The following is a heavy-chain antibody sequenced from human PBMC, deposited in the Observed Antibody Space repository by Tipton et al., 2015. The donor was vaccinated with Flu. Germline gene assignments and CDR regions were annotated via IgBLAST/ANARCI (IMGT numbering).Heavy chain of an antibody. CDR3: AKRLSSGWFPWDYFDY. J-gene: IGHJ4*02. CDR1: GFTFSSFA. D-gene: IGHD6-19*01. CDR2: ISFSGGNT. V-gene: IGHV3-23*01. Sequence: GSLRLSCAVSGFTFSSFAMGWVRQAPGKGLEWVSGISFSGGNTYYADSVKGRFTISRDNSKNTLYLQMSSLRAEDTAVYYCAKRLSSGWFPWDYFDYWGQGTLVTVSS.